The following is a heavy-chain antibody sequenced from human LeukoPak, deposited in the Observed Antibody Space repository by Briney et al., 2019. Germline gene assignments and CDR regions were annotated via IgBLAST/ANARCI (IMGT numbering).Heavy chain of an antibody. CDR3: ARRRGSGWAFDY. CDR1: GGSISSYY. D-gene: IGHD6-19*01. Sequence: SETLSLTCTVSGGSISSYYWSWIRQPPGKGLEWIGYIYYSGSTNYNPSLKSRVTISVDTSKNQFSLKLSSVTAADTAVYYCARRRGSGWAFDYWGQGTLVTVSS. V-gene: IGHV4-59*08. CDR2: IYYSGST. J-gene: IGHJ4*02.